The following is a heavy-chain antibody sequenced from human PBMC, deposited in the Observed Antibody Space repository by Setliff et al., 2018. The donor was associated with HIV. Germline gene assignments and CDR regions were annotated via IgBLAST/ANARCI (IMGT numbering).Heavy chain of an antibody. CDR3: AREESTEDYGSGSYGPTFPPPLIY. D-gene: IGHD3-10*01. V-gene: IGHV1-69*13. J-gene: IGHJ4*02. CDR2: IIPIFGTA. Sequence: SVKVSCKASGYTFTSYGISWVRQAPGQGLEWMGGIIPIFGTANYAQKFQGRVTITADESTSTAYMELSSLRSEDTAVYYCAREESTEDYGSGSYGPTFPPPLIYWGQGTLVTV. CDR1: GYTFTSYG.